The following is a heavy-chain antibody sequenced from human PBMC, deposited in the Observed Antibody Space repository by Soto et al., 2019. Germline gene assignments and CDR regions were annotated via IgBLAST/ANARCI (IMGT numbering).Heavy chain of an antibody. CDR3: XXXXXXXXXXXXXVDP. V-gene: IGHV3-23*01. CDR1: GFTFNNYA. CDR2: INANAGGA. Sequence: EVQLLETGGTLVQPGGSLRLSCAASGFTFNNYAMSWVRQAPGKGLEWVSVINANAGGAYYADSVKGRFTSTRDNSKXXXXXXXXXXXXXXXXXXXXXXXXXXXXXXXXXVDPWGQGTLVTVSS. J-gene: IGHJ5*02.